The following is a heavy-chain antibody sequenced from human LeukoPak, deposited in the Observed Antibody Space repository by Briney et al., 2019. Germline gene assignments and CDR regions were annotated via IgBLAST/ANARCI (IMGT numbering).Heavy chain of an antibody. J-gene: IGHJ4*02. CDR1: GGSISSSSYY. D-gene: IGHD3-22*01. V-gene: IGHV4-39*01. CDR2: IYYSGST. CDR3: ARHNSPYYYDSSGTNQFDY. Sequence: PSETLSLTCTVSGGSISSSSYYWGWIRQPPGKGLEWIGSIYYSGSTYYNPSLKSRVTISVDTSKNQFSLKLSSVTAADTAVYYCARHNSPYYYDSSGTNQFDYWGQGPWSPSPQ.